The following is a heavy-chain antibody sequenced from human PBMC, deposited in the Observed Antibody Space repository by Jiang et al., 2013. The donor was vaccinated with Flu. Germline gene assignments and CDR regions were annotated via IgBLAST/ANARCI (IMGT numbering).Heavy chain of an antibody. V-gene: IGHV1-18*01. Sequence: GAEVKKPGASVKVSCKASGYSFTSHGLNWARQAPGQAFEWMGRISPYTGDADYAGNFRGRVTMTTDTSTRTAYMELRSLTSDDTAVYYCARRGNYGDYDPFDYWGQGSLVIVSS. J-gene: IGHJ4*02. D-gene: IGHD4-17*01. CDR1: GYSFTSHG. CDR2: ISPYTGDA. CDR3: ARRGNYGDYDPFDY.